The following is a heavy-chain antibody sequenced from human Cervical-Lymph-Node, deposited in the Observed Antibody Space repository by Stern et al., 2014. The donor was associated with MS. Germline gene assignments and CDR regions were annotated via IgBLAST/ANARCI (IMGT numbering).Heavy chain of an antibody. CDR3: ARDLGVGPSVS. J-gene: IGHJ5*02. CDR1: GGTFNTSA. Sequence: VQLVESGAEVKKPASSVKVSCKASGGTFNTSAIRWVRQAPGQGLEWMGGISPILGTTNYAQKFQGRVTFTADKSTSTAYMALSGLRYEDTAVYYCARDLGVGPSVSWGQGTVVTVSS. V-gene: IGHV1-69*06. D-gene: IGHD5/OR15-5a*01. CDR2: ISPILGTT.